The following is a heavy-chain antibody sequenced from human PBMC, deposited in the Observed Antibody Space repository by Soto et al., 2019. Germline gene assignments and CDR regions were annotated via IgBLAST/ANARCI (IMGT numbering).Heavy chain of an antibody. J-gene: IGHJ5*02. Sequence: PGESLKISCKGSGYSFTSYWISWVRQMPGKGLEWMGRIDPSDSYTNYSPSFQGHVTISADKSISTAYLQWSRMKASDTAIYYCARLSRRVAQESNYFDPWGQGTLVTVSS. CDR3: ARLSRRVAQESNYFDP. CDR2: IDPSDSYT. V-gene: IGHV5-10-1*01. D-gene: IGHD2-8*01. CDR1: GYSFTSYW.